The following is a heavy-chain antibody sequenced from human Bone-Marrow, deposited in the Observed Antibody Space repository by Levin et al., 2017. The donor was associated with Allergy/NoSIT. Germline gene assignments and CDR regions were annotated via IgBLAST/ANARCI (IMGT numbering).Heavy chain of an antibody. D-gene: IGHD6-19*01. CDR3: GRIRTDTSGWYEIDY. V-gene: IGHV4-59*01. Sequence: SQTLSLTCTVSGGSISTYYWTWIRQPPGRGLEWVGYIRYSGSTDYNPSLKRRVTISLDTAKNQFSLELPSVTAADTAVYYCGRIRTDTSGWYEIDYWGQGTLVTVSS. CDR1: GGSISTYY. J-gene: IGHJ4*02. CDR2: IRYSGST.